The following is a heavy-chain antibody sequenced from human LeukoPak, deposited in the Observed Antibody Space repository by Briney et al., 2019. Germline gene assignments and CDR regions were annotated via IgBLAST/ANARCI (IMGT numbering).Heavy chain of an antibody. CDR1: GYTFTGYY. D-gene: IGHD5-18*01. V-gene: IGHV1-2*02. Sequence: ASVKVSCTASGYTFTGYYMHWVRQAPGQGLEWMGWINPNSGGTNYEQKFQGRVTMTRDTSISTAYMELRRLRSDDTDVYYCAREGRVDSAVVLFDYWGQGTLVTVYS. CDR2: INPNSGGT. CDR3: AREGRVDSAVVLFDY. J-gene: IGHJ4*02.